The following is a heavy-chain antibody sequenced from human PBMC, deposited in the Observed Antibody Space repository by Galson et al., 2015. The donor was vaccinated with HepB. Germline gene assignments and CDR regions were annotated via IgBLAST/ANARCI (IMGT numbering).Heavy chain of an antibody. CDR1: GYTFTSYG. CDR3: ARDVGHIVVVPAAIIEFDYYYYGMDV. Sequence: SVKVSCKASGYTFTSYGISWVRQAPGQGLEWMGWISAYNGNTNYAQKLQGRVTMTTDTSTSTAYMELRSLRSDDTAVYYCARDVGHIVVVPAAIIEFDYYYYGMDVWGQGTTVTVSS. D-gene: IGHD2-2*02. V-gene: IGHV1-18*04. J-gene: IGHJ6*02. CDR2: ISAYNGNT.